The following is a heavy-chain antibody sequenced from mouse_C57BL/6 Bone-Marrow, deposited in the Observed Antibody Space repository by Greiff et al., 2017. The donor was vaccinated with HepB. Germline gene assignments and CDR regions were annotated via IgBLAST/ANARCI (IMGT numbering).Heavy chain of an antibody. CDR2: IYPGDGDT. J-gene: IGHJ3*01. V-gene: IGHV1-82*01. D-gene: IGHD1-1*01. Sequence: VQLVESGPELVKPGASVKISCKASGYAFSSSWMNWVKQRPGKGLEWIGRIYPGDGDTNYNGKFKGKATLTADKSSSTAYMQLSSLTSEDSAVYFCASFITTVVPVGFAYWGQGTLVTVSA. CDR3: ASFITTVVPVGFAY. CDR1: GYAFSSSW.